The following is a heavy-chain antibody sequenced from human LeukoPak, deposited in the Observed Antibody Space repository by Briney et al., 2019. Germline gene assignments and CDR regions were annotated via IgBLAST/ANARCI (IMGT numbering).Heavy chain of an antibody. Sequence: SQTLSLTCTVSGGSISSGSYYWSWIRQPAGKGLEWIGRIFTSGSNNYKPSLKSGVTISVETSNAHFSLKLSSVTAATAAVYYCARDPVGRSWPYYYDSSGSQARWYFDLWGRGTLVTVSS. CDR1: GGSISSGSYY. CDR3: ARDPVGRSWPYYYDSSGSQARWYFDL. V-gene: IGHV4-61*02. D-gene: IGHD3-22*01. J-gene: IGHJ2*01. CDR2: IFTSGSN.